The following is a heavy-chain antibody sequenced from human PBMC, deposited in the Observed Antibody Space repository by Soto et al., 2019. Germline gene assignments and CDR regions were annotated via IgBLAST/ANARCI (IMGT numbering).Heavy chain of an antibody. J-gene: IGHJ6*02. Sequence: GGSLRLSCAASGFTFSSYGMHWVRQAPGKGLEWVAVIWYDGSNKYYADSVKGRFTISRDNSKNTLYLQMNSLRAEDTAVYYCARDPFNRYYYGMDVWGQGTTVTVSS. V-gene: IGHV3-33*01. CDR3: ARDPFNRYYYGMDV. CDR1: GFTFSSYG. CDR2: IWYDGSNK.